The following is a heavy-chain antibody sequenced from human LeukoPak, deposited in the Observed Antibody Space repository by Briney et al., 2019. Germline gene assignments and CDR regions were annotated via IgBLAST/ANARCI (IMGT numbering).Heavy chain of an antibody. J-gene: IGHJ4*02. V-gene: IGHV3-48*01. CDR2: LSSSSSSI. Sequence: GGSLRLSCAASGFTFSDYSMTWVRQTPGKGLEWVSYLSSSSSSIYYADSVKGRFTISRDNAKKSLYLQMNSLRAEDTAVYYCARIWVINCSGGSCYYFEYWGQGPLVTVSS. CDR3: ARIWVINCSGGSCYYFEY. CDR1: GFTFSDYS. D-gene: IGHD2-15*01.